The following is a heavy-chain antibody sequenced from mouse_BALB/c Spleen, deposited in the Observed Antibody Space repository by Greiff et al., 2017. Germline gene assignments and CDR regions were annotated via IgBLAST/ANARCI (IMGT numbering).Heavy chain of an antibody. Sequence: EVKVVESGGGLVQPGGSLRLSCATSGFTFTDYYMSWVRQPPGKALEWLGFIRNKANGYTTEYSASVKGRFTISRDNSQSILYLQMNTLRAEDSATYYCAREGDYYGSSYWGQGTTLTVSS. V-gene: IGHV7-3*02. D-gene: IGHD1-1*01. CDR3: AREGDYYGSSY. CDR1: GFTFTDYY. CDR2: IRNKANGYTT. J-gene: IGHJ2*01.